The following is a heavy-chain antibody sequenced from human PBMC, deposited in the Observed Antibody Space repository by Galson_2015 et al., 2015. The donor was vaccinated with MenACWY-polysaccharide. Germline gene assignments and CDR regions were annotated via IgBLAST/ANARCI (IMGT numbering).Heavy chain of an antibody. J-gene: IGHJ3*02. CDR2: IQYDGSNK. CDR3: AREGSRLVFHAFDS. CDR1: GSRFSNSG. Sequence: SLRLSCAASGSRFSNSGMHWVRQAPGKGLEWVAVIQYDGSNKVYADSVKGRFTISRDNSKNTVFLEMNTLGVEATAVYYCAREGSRLVFHAFDSWGQGTMVTVSS. V-gene: IGHV3-33*01. D-gene: IGHD2-2*01.